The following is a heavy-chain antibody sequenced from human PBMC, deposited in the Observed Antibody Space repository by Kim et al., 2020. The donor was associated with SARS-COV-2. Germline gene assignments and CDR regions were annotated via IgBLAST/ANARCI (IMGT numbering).Heavy chain of an antibody. D-gene: IGHD6-13*01. V-gene: IGHV5-51*01. CDR1: GYSFSNYW. J-gene: IGHJ6*02. Sequence: GESLKISCKGSGYSFSNYWIGWVRQMPGKGLEWTGVIYPGDSDTRYSPSFQGQVTISADKSISTAYLQWSSLKASDTAMYYCARFRTAADTRYGMDVWGQGTTVSASS. CDR3: ARFRTAADTRYGMDV. CDR2: IYPGDSDT.